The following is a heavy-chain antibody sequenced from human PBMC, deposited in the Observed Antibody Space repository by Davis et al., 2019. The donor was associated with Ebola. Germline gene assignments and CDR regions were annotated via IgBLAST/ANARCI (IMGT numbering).Heavy chain of an antibody. CDR3: AKVDTAMADYYYYGMDV. D-gene: IGHD5-18*01. CDR2: ISYDGSNK. J-gene: IGHJ6*04. Sequence: GGSLTLSCAASGFTFSSYGMHWVRHAPGKGLEWVAVISYDGSNKYYADSVKGRFTISRDNSKNTLYLQMNSLRAEDTAVYYCAKVDTAMADYYYYGMDVWGKGTTVTVSS. CDR1: GFTFSSYG. V-gene: IGHV3-30*18.